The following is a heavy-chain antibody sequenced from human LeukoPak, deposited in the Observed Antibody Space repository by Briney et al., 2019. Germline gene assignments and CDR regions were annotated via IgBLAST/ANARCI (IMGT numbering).Heavy chain of an antibody. J-gene: IGHJ4*02. V-gene: IGHV3-23*01. CDR2: ISGSGGTT. Sequence: GGSLRLSCAASGFTFSSYAMSWVRQAPGKGLEWVSAISGSGGTTFYADSVKGRFTISRDNSKNTLYLQMNSLRAEDTAVYYCAKERREQSRDNYFDYWGQGTLVTVSS. CDR1: GFTFSSYA. CDR3: AKERREQSRDNYFDY. D-gene: IGHD1-26*01.